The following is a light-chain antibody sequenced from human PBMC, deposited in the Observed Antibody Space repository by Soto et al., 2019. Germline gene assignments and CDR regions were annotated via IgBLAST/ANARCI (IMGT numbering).Light chain of an antibody. CDR1: QSISMY. CDR2: SAS. V-gene: IGKV1-39*01. J-gene: IGKJ1*01. Sequence: DIQMTQSPSSQSASVGDRVTITCRASQSISMYLNWYQQKPGKAPNLLIYSASSLQSGVPSRFSGSGSGTEFTLSISSLQPEDFATYYCQQSFSTPPTFGQGTKVEIK. CDR3: QQSFSTPPT.